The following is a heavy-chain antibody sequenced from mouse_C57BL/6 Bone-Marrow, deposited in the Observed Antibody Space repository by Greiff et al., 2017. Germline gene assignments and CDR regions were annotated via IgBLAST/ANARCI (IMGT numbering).Heavy chain of an antibody. Sequence: QVQLQQSGPGLVQPSQSLSITCTVPGFSLTSYGVHWVRQSPGKGLEWLGVIWSGGNTDYNAAFISRLSISKDNSKSQVFFKMNSLQADDTAIYYCARTYFDYWGQGTTLTVSS. CDR3: ARTYFDY. J-gene: IGHJ2*01. CDR1: GFSLTSYG. V-gene: IGHV2-2*01. CDR2: IWSGGNT.